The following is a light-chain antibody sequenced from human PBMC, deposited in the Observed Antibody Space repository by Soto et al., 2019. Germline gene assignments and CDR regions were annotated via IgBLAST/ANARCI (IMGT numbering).Light chain of an antibody. V-gene: IGKV3-11*01. J-gene: IGKJ5*01. CDR1: QSVSSY. CDR3: QQRSNWPPIT. CDR2: DAS. Sequence: EILLTQSPPTLSLSPGERASLSGRARQSVSSYLAWYQQKPGQAPRILLHDASNRATGIPARFSGSGSGTDFTLTISSLEPEDFAVYCCQQRSNWPPITFGQGTRLEIK.